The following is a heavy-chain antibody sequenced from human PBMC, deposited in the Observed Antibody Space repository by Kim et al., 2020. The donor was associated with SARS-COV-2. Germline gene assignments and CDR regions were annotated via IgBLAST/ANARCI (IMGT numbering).Heavy chain of an antibody. CDR3: VQFGVGVAAGIS. CDR2: IKTDGSST. J-gene: IGHJ5*02. Sequence: GGSLRLSCAASGFTFSSHWMHWVRQPPGKGLVWVSRIKTDGSSTNYADSVKGRFTISRDNAKNTLYLQMDSLRAEDTAVYYCVQFGVGVAAGISWGQGTL. D-gene: IGHD6-13*01. CDR1: GFTFSSHW. V-gene: IGHV3-74*01.